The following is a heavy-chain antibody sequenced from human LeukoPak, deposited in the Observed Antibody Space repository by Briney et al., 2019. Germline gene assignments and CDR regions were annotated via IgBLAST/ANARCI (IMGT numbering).Heavy chain of an antibody. CDR3: ARGDSSDWYNWFDP. Sequence: ASVPVSCKASGYTFPNYGISWVGQAPGQGLEWMGWISAKNGDIKYTQKLQGRVTMTTDTSTTTAYMELRSLKSDDTAVYYCARGDSSDWYNWFDPWGQGTLVTVSS. J-gene: IGHJ5*02. CDR1: GYTFPNYG. D-gene: IGHD3-9*01. CDR2: ISAKNGDI. V-gene: IGHV1-18*04.